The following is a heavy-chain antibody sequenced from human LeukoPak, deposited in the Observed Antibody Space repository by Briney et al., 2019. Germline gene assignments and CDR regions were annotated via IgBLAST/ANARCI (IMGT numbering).Heavy chain of an antibody. CDR2: ISSSGGTI. CDR1: GFTFSSYE. CDR3: ARDLGSGYPD. D-gene: IGHD3-22*01. J-gene: IGHJ4*02. V-gene: IGHV3-48*03. Sequence: GGSLRLSCAASGFTFSSYEMSWVRQAPGKGLEWVSYISSSGGTIYYADSVKGRFTISRDNAKNSLYLQMNSLRAEDTAVYYCARDLGSGYPDWGQGTLVTVSS.